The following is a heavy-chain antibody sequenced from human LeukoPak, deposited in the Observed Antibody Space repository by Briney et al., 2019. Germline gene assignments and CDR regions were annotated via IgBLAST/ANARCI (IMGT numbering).Heavy chain of an antibody. D-gene: IGHD3-10*01. V-gene: IGHV3-48*03. CDR2: ISSSGSTI. J-gene: IGHJ3*02. CDR3: AREVRGGAFDI. CDR1: GFTFSSYA. Sequence: GGSLRLSCAASGFTFSSYAMNWVRQAPGKGLEWVSYISSSGSTIYYADSVKGRFTISRDNAKNSLYLQMNSLRAEDTAVYYCAREVRGGAFDIWGQGTMVTVSS.